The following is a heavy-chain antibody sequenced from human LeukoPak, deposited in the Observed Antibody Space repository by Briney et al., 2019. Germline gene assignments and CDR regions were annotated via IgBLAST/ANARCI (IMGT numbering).Heavy chain of an antibody. J-gene: IGHJ5*02. CDR2: IYYSGST. CDR3: ARVSIGDYDFWSGYYPDNWFDP. D-gene: IGHD3-3*01. Sequence: SETLSLTCTVSGGSISSGGYYWSWIRQHPGKGLEWIGYIYYSGSTNYNPSLKSRVTISVDTSKNQFSLKLSSVTAADTAVYYCARVSIGDYDFWSGYYPDNWFDPWGQGTLVTVSS. CDR1: GGSISSGGYY. V-gene: IGHV4-61*08.